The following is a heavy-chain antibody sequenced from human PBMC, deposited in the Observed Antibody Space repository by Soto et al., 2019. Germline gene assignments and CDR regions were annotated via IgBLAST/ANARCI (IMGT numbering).Heavy chain of an antibody. Sequence: ASVKVSCKASGYTFTGYYMHWVRQAPGQGLEWMGWINPNSGGTNYAQKFQGRVTMTRDTSISTAYMELSRLRSDDTAVYYCARDLGLLWFGELLHWLDPSGQGTRVT. CDR1: GYTFTGYY. V-gene: IGHV1-2*02. D-gene: IGHD3-10*01. CDR3: ARDLGLLWFGELLHWLDP. J-gene: IGHJ5*02. CDR2: INPNSGGT.